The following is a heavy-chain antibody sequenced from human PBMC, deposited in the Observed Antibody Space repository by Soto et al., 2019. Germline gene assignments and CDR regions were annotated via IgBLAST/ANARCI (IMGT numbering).Heavy chain of an antibody. J-gene: IGHJ6*02. D-gene: IGHD6-19*01. CDR2: MNPNSGNT. V-gene: IGHV1-8*01. CDR1: GYTFSNYD. CDR3: AKGVAGSHYYYGMDV. Sequence: QVQLVRSGAEVKKPGASVKVSCKASGYTFSNYDINWVRQATGQGLEWMGWMNPNSGNTGYAQKFQGRVTMTRNPSISTGYMELSSLRSEDTAVYYCAKGVAGSHYYYGMDVWGQGTTVTVSS.